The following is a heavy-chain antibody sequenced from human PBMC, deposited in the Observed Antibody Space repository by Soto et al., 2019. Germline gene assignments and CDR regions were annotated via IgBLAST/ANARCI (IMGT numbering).Heavy chain of an antibody. CDR2: IYHSGST. D-gene: IGHD3-22*01. V-gene: IGHV4-30-2*01. CDR1: GGSISSGGYS. CDR3: ASSYYYDSSGYYDYFDY. Sequence: SETLSLTCAVSGGSISSGGYSWSWIRQPPGKGLEWIGYIYHSGSTYYNPSLKSRVTISVDRSKNQFSLKLSSVTAADTAVYYCASSYYYDSSGYYDYFDYWGQGTLVTVSS. J-gene: IGHJ4*02.